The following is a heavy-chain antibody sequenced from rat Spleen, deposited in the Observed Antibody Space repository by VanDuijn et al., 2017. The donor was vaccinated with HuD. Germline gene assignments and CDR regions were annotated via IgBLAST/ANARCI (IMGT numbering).Heavy chain of an antibody. CDR1: GLSLASNG. CDR3: VPAGYNLDY. Sequence: QVQLKESGPGLVQPSQTLSLTCTVSGLSLASNGVSWIRQPPGKGLEWMGAIWSNGGTDYNSAIKSRLSISRDTSKSQVFLKMKSLQTEDTAMYFCVPAGYNLDYWGKGVMVTVSS. CDR2: IWSNGGT. J-gene: IGHJ2*01. D-gene: IGHD1-5*01. V-gene: IGHV2-47*01.